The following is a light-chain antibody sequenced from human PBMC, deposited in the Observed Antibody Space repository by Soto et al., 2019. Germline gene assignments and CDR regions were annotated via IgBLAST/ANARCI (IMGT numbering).Light chain of an antibody. V-gene: IGLV7-43*01. CDR3: LLYFGSSQI. Sequence: QAVVTQEPSLTVSPGGTVTLTCASSTGAVTSDSYPNWVQQKPGQAPRALIYSTSNSHSWTPARFSGSLLGGKAALTLSGVQPEDKAEYYCLLYFGSSQIFGGGTQLPVL. CDR2: STS. J-gene: IGLJ2*01. CDR1: TGAVTSDSY.